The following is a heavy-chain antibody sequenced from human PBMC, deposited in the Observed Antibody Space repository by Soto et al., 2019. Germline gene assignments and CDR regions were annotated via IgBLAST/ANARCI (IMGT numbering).Heavy chain of an antibody. CDR3: ARLNSYGSFWYFDL. CDR1: GFSFSTSG. V-gene: IGHV1-18*04. J-gene: IGHJ2*01. D-gene: IGHD5-18*01. Sequence: QLQLVQSGADVKTPGASVRVSCKDAGFSFSTSGITWVRQAPGQGLEWMGWITASSGNTRYGQNLQGRLSMTTDTPTNTSYMNLWRLSSDDTAMYYCARLNSYGSFWYFDLWGSGTLITVSS. CDR2: ITASSGNT.